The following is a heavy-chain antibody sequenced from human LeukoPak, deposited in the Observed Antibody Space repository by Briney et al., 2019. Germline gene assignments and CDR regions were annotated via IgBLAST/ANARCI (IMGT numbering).Heavy chain of an antibody. Sequence: SETLSLTCNVSGGSISSYYWNWIRQSAGKGLEWIGRIYTSGSTSYNPSLKSRVTMSVDTSKNQFSLKLSSVTAADTAVYYCARGYCSGGSCYSYYYYNYMDVWGKGTTVTVSS. CDR1: GGSISSYY. CDR2: IYTSGST. D-gene: IGHD2-15*01. J-gene: IGHJ6*03. V-gene: IGHV4-4*07. CDR3: ARGYCSGGSCYSYYYYNYMDV.